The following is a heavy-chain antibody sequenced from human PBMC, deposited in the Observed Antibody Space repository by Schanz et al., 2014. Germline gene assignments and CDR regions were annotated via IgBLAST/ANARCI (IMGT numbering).Heavy chain of an antibody. J-gene: IGHJ6*02. CDR1: GGSISRGFYS. Sequence: QLQLQESGSGLVKPSQTLSLTCAVSGGSISRGFYSWNWIRQPPGRGLEWIGCIYYSGSTYYNPSLKPRVPISIDRSKAQFPLSLNSVTAADTAVYYCAREDRYYHGLDVWGQGTTVTVS. CDR3: AREDRYYHGLDV. V-gene: IGHV4-30-2*01. CDR2: IYYSGST.